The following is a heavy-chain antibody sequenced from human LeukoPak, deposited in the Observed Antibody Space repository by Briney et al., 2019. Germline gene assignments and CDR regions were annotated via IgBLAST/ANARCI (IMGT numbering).Heavy chain of an antibody. D-gene: IGHD3-16*01. CDR1: GSSISSGGYY. CDR2: IYYSGST. J-gene: IGHJ4*02. Sequence: SETLSLTCTVSGSSISSGGYYWGWIRQPPGKGLEWIGSIYYSGSTYYNPSLKSRVTISVDTSKNQYSLKLSSVTAADTAVYYCASPGGGPTDYWGQGTLVTVSS. CDR3: ASPGGGPTDY. V-gene: IGHV4-39*01.